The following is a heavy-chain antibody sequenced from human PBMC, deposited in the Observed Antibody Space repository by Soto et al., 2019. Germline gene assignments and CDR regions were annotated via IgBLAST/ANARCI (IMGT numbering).Heavy chain of an antibody. Sequence: QVQLQESGPGLVKPSQTLSLTCTVSGGSISSGGYYWSWIRQHPGKGLEWIGYIYYSGSTYYNPSLTSRVTISVDTSKNQFSLKLSPVTAADTAVYYCARGYRGVVLFDYWGQGTLVTVSS. CDR3: ARGYRGVVLFDY. CDR2: IYYSGST. CDR1: GGSISSGGYY. J-gene: IGHJ4*02. D-gene: IGHD2-2*01. V-gene: IGHV4-31*03.